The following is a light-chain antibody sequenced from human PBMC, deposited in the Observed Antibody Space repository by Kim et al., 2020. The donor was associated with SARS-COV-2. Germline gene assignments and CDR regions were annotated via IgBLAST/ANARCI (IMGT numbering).Light chain of an antibody. Sequence: SYELTQPPSVSVAPGKTATITCGGNNIGSKSVHWYQQRPGQAPVVVIYHDSDRPSGIPERVSGSNSGNTATLTISRVEAGDEADYYCQVWDSSSDHVVFG. CDR3: QVWDSSSDHVV. V-gene: IGLV3-21*04. J-gene: IGLJ2*01. CDR2: HDS. CDR1: NIGSKS.